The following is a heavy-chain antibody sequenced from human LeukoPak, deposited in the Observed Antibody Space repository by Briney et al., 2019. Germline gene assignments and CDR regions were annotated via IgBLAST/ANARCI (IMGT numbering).Heavy chain of an antibody. CDR2: IYSGGNT. CDR1: GFTVSSNY. CDR3: ARGGAGQLIPFDY. V-gene: IGHV3-66*01. Sequence: GGSLRLSCAASGFTVSSNYMSWVRQAPGKGLEWVSVIYSGGNTYYADSVKGRFTISRDNAKNSLYLQMNSLRAEDTAVYYCARGGAGQLIPFDYWGQGTLVTVSS. J-gene: IGHJ4*02. D-gene: IGHD6-13*01.